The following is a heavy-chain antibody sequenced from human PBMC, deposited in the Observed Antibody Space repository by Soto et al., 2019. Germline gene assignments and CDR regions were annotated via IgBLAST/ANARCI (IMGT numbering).Heavy chain of an antibody. CDR3: ARVRADSAGSSLGRRLDV. CDR2: IFFTGAT. D-gene: IGHD3-10*01. CDR1: GDSVTFDHSY. Sequence: QVQLQESGPGLVKPSETLSLICIVSGDSVTFDHSYWSWVRQPPGKGLEWIGHIFFTGATTSSPSLKSRVTMSIDSSKTQFSLNLTSVTAADSAIYYCARVRADSAGSSLGRRLDVWGQGTTVTVSS. V-gene: IGHV4-61*01. J-gene: IGHJ6*02.